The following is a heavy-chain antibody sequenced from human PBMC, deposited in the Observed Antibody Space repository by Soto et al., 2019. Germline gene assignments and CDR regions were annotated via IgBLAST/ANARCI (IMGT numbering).Heavy chain of an antibody. V-gene: IGHV3-49*03. Sequence: GGSLRLSCTASGFTFGDYAMSWFRQAPGKGLDWVGFIRSKAYGGTTEYAASVKGRFTISRDDSKSIAYLQMNSLKTEDTAVYYCTRARRKSGYSYGYYYDYWGQGSLVTVSS. CDR2: IRSKAYGGTT. CDR1: GFTFGDYA. CDR3: TRARRKSGYSYGYYYDY. D-gene: IGHD5-18*01. J-gene: IGHJ4*02.